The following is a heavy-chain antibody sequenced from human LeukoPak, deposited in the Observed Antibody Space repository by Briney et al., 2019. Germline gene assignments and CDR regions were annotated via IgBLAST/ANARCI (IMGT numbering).Heavy chain of an antibody. D-gene: IGHD5-18*01. CDR1: GYSFTSYW. V-gene: IGHV5-51*01. CDR2: ISPGDSDT. Sequence: GESLKISCKGSGYSFTSYWIGWVRQMPGKGLEWMGIISPGDSDTRYSPSFQGQVTISADKSIGTAYLQWSSLKASDTAMYYCARMVDTSMVSPRYWYFDIWGRGTLVTVSS. CDR3: ARMVDTSMVSPRYWYFDI. J-gene: IGHJ2*01.